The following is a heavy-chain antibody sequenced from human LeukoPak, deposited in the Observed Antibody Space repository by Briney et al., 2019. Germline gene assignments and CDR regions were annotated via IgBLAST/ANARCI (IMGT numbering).Heavy chain of an antibody. CDR3: EREGAYDIYYYMDV. CDR2: INPNSGGT. V-gene: IGHV1-2*02. CDR1: RYTFTGYY. Sequence: APLKVSCKAARYTFTGYYINWVQQAPGQQLKWMGWINPNSGGTNYAQKFQGGVTMTRDTYISTAYMELSRLRSDDTAVYFCEREGAYDIYYYMDVWGKGTTVTISS. J-gene: IGHJ6*03. D-gene: IGHD3-9*01.